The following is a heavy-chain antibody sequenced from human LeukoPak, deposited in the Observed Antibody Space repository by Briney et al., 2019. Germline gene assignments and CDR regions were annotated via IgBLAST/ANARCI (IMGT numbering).Heavy chain of an antibody. CDR1: GGSISSGGYY. CDR2: IYHSGST. V-gene: IGHV4-31*03. CDR3: ARVPIQLWFKNHWYFDL. D-gene: IGHD5-18*01. Sequence: PSETLSLTCTVSGGSISSGGYYWSWIRQHPGKGLEWIGYIYHSGSTYYNPSLKSRVTISVDTSKNQFSLKLSSVTAADTAVYYCARVPIQLWFKNHWYFDLWGRGTLVTVSS. J-gene: IGHJ2*01.